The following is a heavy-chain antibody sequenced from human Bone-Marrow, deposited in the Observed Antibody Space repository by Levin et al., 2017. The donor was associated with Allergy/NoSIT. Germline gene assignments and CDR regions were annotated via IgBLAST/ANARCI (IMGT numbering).Heavy chain of an antibody. CDR1: VFTFDAYW. Sequence: VASVKVSCAASVFTFDAYWMTWVRQAPGKGLEWVAKIKYDGSEKKYVDSVKGRFTIARDNAKNSLFLQMNSLSTEDTAVYYCARIYDSSGYYSGVGAFDIWGQGTMVTVSS. D-gene: IGHD3-22*01. V-gene: IGHV3-7*01. CDR2: IKYDGSEK. J-gene: IGHJ3*02. CDR3: ARIYDSSGYYSGVGAFDI.